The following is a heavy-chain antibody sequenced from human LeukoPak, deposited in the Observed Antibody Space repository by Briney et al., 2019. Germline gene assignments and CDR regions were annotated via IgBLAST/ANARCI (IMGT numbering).Heavy chain of an antibody. CDR2: ISAYNGNT. CDR1: GYTFTSYG. D-gene: IGHD5-18*01. CDR3: ARDRPLFYVDTAMVREWYFDL. V-gene: IGHV1-18*01. J-gene: IGHJ2*01. Sequence: ASVKVSCKASGYTFTSYGISWVRQAPGQGLEWMGWISAYNGNTNYAQKLQGRVTMTTDTSTSTAYMELRSLRSDDTAVYYCARDRPLFYVDTAMVREWYFDLWGRGTLVTVSS.